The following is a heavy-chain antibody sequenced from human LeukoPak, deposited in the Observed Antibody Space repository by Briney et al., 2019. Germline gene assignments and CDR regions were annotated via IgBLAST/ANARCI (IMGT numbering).Heavy chain of an antibody. CDR2: IYYSGST. D-gene: IGHD6-13*01. V-gene: IGHV4-59*01. CDR1: GGSISRYY. Sequence: SETLSLTCTVSGGSISRYYWSWIRQPPGKGLEWIGYIYYSGSTNYIPSLKSRVTISVDTSKNQFSLKLSSVTAADTAVYYCARGDSSSWSAWFDLWGQGTVVSVSS. CDR3: ARGDSSSWSAWFDL. J-gene: IGHJ5*02.